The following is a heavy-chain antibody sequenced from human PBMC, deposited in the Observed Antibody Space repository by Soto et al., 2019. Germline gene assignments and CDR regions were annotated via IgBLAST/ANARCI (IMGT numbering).Heavy chain of an antibody. J-gene: IGHJ4*02. D-gene: IGHD3-10*01. CDR1: GGTFSSYA. CDR3: ARVFDGSFFYYFDY. CDR2: IIPIFGTA. V-gene: IGHV1-69*13. Sequence: GASVKVSCKASGGTFSSYAISWVRQAPGQGLGWMGGIIPIFGTANYAQKFQGRVTITADESTSTAYMELSSLRSEDTAVYYCARVFDGSFFYYFDYWGQGTMVTVYS.